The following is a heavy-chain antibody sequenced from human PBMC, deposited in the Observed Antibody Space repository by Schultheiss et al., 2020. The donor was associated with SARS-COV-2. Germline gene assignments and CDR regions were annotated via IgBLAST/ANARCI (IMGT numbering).Heavy chain of an antibody. J-gene: IGHJ4*02. CDR3: ARGTHIAVAGDFDY. CDR2: IYYSGST. Sequence: SETLSLTCTVSGGTISYYYWSWIRQHPGKGLEWIGYIYYSGSTYYNPSLKSRVTISVDTSKNQFSLKLSSVTAADTAVYYCARGTHIAVAGDFDYWGQGTLVTVSS. CDR1: GGTISYYY. D-gene: IGHD6-19*01. V-gene: IGHV4-59*12.